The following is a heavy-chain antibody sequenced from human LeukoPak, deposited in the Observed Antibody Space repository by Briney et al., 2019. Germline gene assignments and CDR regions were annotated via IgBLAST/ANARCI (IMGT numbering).Heavy chain of an antibody. CDR3: ARVVYYGAFDI. CDR1: GFTFSSYD. D-gene: IGHD2-8*01. CDR2: IGTAGDK. V-gene: IGHV3-13*04. J-gene: IGHJ3*02. Sequence: PGGSLRLSCAASGFTFSSYDMHWVRQAPGKGLEWVSAIGTAGDKYYAGCVKGRFHIYRENAKNSLYLKMNSLRAGDTAVYYCARVVYYGAFDIWGQGTMVSVSS.